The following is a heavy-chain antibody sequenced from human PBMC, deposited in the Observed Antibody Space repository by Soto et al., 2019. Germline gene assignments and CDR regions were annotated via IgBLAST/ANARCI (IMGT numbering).Heavy chain of an antibody. CDR3: AREEDDILTGYTYYFDY. V-gene: IGHV3-33*01. CDR2: IWYDGSNK. CDR1: GFTFSSYG. D-gene: IGHD3-9*01. J-gene: IGHJ4*02. Sequence: ESGGGVVQPGRSLRLSCAASGFTFSSYGMHWVRQAPGKGLEWVAVIWYDGSNKYYADSVKGRFTISRDNSKNTLYLQMNSLRAEDTAVYYCAREEDDILTGYTYYFDYWGQGTLVTVSS.